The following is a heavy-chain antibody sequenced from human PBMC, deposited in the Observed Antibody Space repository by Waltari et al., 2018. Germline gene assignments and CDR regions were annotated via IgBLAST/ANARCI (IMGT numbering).Heavy chain of an antibody. CDR1: GYTFNSHY. CDR3: AREEGPYGDHLDF. D-gene: IGHD4-17*01. CDR2: INPSRGTT. V-gene: IGHV1-46*02. J-gene: IGHJ4*02. Sequence: QVQLVQSGAELQKTGASVNVSCKTSGYTFNSHYLHWVRQAPGHGPEWMGVINPSRGTTRYAQRFQGKVIMTRDTPTSTVYMGLSSLTADDTAVYYCAREEGPYGDHLDFWGQGTPVTVSS.